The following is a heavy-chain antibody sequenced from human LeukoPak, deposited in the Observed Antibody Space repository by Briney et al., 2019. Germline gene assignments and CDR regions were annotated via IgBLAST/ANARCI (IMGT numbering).Heavy chain of an antibody. CDR1: GFTFSNFW. V-gene: IGHV3-7*01. CDR2: IKQDGSEK. J-gene: IGHJ4*02. D-gene: IGHD1-1*01. Sequence: AGGSLRLSCAVSGFTFSNFWMSWVRQAPGKGLEWVANIKQDGSEKYYVDSVKGRFTISRDNARNSLYLQMNSLRVEATAVYYCARERKSGWLERKFHFASWGQGTLVTVSS. CDR3: ARERKSGWLERKFHFAS.